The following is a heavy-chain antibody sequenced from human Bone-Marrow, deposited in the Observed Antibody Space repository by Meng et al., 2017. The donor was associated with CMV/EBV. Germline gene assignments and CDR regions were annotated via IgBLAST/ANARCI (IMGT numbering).Heavy chain of an antibody. Sequence: GESLKISCAASGFTFSSYAMSWVRQAPGKGLEWVSAISGSGGSTYYADSVKGRFTISRDNSKNTLYLQMNSLRAEDTAVYYCAREELTYYDFWSGSYGMDVWGQGTTVTSP. CDR2: ISGSGGST. V-gene: IGHV3-23*01. CDR3: AREELTYYDFWSGSYGMDV. CDR1: GFTFSSYA. J-gene: IGHJ6*02. D-gene: IGHD3-3*01.